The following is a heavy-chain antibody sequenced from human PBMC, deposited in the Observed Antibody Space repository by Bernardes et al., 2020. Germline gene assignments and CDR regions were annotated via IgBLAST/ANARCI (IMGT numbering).Heavy chain of an antibody. CDR1: GGSISSYY. D-gene: IGHD3-22*01. J-gene: IGHJ4*02. CDR2: IYYSGST. Sequence: TLSLTCTVSGGSISSYYWSWIRQPPGKGLEWIGYIYYSGSTNYNPSLKSRVTISVDTSKNQFSLKLSSVTAADTAVYYCARAPVGVVVITPYFDYWGQGTLVTVSS. CDR3: ARAPVGVVVITPYFDY. V-gene: IGHV4-59*01.